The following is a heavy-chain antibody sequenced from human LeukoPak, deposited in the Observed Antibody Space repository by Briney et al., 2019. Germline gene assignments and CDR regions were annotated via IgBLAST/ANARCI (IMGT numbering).Heavy chain of an antibody. CDR1: GFTFSSYS. CDR2: ISSSSSYI. V-gene: IGHV3-21*01. D-gene: IGHD3-22*01. CDR3: ATVNQTYYYDSSGPDAFDI. Sequence: GGSLRLSCAASGFTFSSYSMNWVRQAPGKGLEWVSSISSSSSYIYYADSVKGRFTISRDNAKNSLYLQMNSLRAEDTAVYYCATVNQTYYYDSSGPDAFDIWGQGTMVTVSS. J-gene: IGHJ3*02.